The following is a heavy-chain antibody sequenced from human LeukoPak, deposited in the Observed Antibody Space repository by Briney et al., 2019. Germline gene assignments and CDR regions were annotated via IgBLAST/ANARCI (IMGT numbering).Heavy chain of an antibody. CDR1: RFTFSSYA. V-gene: IGHV3-23*01. CDR3: AKDFYSGSYYVGAFDI. D-gene: IGHD1-26*01. Sequence: GGSLRLSCAASRFTFSSYAMIWVRQAPGKGLEWVSAISGSGGSTYYADSVKGRFTISRDNSKNTLYLQMNSLRAEDTAVYYCAKDFYSGSYYVGAFDIWGQGTMVTVSS. CDR2: ISGSGGST. J-gene: IGHJ3*02.